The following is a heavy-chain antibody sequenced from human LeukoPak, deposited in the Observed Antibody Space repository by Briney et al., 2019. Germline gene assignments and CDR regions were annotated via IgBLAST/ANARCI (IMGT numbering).Heavy chain of an antibody. CDR1: SGPISSYH. CDR2: IHTSGST. V-gene: IGHV4-4*07. Sequence: SETLSLTCTVSSGPISSYHWSWIRQPAGKGLEWIGRIHTSGSTNYNPSLKSRVTMSLDTSRNQFSLKLSSVTAADTAVYYCHMYYYDSSGYYFVYWGQGTLVTVSS. J-gene: IGHJ4*02. D-gene: IGHD3-22*01. CDR3: HMYYYDSSGYYFVY.